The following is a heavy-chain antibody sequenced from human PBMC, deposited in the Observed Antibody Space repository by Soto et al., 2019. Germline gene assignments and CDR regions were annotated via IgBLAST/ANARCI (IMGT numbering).Heavy chain of an antibody. CDR2: IWPDGNNK. V-gene: IGHV3-33*01. CDR3: ASAGIVATTQLGWFDP. J-gene: IGHJ5*02. CDR1: GFTFSNYG. D-gene: IGHD1-26*01. Sequence: QVQLVEPGGGVVQPGRSLRLSCTAFGFTFSNYGIHWVRQAPGKGLEWVAVIWPDGNNKYYPDSVKGRFTISRDNSKNTLYLQMNSLRAEDTAVYYCASAGIVATTQLGWFDPWGQGTLVTVSS.